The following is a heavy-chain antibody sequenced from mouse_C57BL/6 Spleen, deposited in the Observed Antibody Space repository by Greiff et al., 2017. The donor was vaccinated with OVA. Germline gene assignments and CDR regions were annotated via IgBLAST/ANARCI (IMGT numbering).Heavy chain of an antibody. CDR1: GFTFSDYY. D-gene: IGHD1-1*01. Sequence: EVKLMESGGGLVQPGGSLKLSCAASGFTFSDYYMYWVRQTPEKRLEWVAYISNGGGSTYYPDTVKGRFTISRDNAKNTLYLQMSRLKSEDTAMYYCARQIYYYGSSHWYFDVWGTGTTVTVSS. J-gene: IGHJ1*03. V-gene: IGHV5-12*01. CDR2: ISNGGGST. CDR3: ARQIYYYGSSHWYFDV.